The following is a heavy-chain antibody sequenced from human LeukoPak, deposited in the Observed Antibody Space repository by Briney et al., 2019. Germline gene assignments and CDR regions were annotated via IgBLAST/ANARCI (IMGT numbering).Heavy chain of an antibody. V-gene: IGHV4-34*01. CDR2: INHSGST. CDR1: GGSFSGYY. CDR3: ARGAEGIAASDSNFDY. Sequence: SETLSLTCAVYGGSFSGYYWSWIRQPPGKGLEWIGEINHSGSTNYNPSLKSRVTISVDTSKNKFSLKLSSVTAADTAVYYCARGAEGIAASDSNFDYWGQGRLVTVSS. D-gene: IGHD6-13*01. J-gene: IGHJ4*02.